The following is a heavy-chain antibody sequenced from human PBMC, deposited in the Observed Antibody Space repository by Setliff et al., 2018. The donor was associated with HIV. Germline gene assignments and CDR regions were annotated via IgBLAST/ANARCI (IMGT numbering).Heavy chain of an antibody. V-gene: IGHV3-30*02. CDR1: GFTFSSYG. D-gene: IGHD2-8*01. Sequence: GGSLRLSCAVSGFTFSSYGMHWVRQAPGKGLEWVAFIRYDGSNKYYADSVKGRFTISRDNSKNTLYLQMNSLRAEDTAAYYCARDIGIRIMVAASDAFDIWGQGTMVTVSS. CDR3: ARDIGIRIMVAASDAFDI. J-gene: IGHJ3*02. CDR2: IRYDGSNK.